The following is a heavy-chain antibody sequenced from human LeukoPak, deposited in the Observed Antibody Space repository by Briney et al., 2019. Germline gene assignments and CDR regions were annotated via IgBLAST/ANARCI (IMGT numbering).Heavy chain of an antibody. Sequence: PGGSLRLSCAASGFTFSSYWMTWVRQAPGKGLEWLANIKGDGSDKNYVDSVKGRFTISRDNAKNSLFLQMSSLRGEDTALYYCATEHWGPNSWGQGTLVTVSS. CDR3: ATEHWGPNS. CDR2: IKGDGSDK. CDR1: GFTFSSYW. J-gene: IGHJ4*02. D-gene: IGHD3-16*01. V-gene: IGHV3-7*01.